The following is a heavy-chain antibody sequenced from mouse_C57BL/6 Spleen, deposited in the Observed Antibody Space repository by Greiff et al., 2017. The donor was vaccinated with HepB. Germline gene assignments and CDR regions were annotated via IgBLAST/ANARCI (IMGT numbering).Heavy chain of an antibody. V-gene: IGHV5-6*01. CDR3: AGGSSVYAMDY. CDR1: GFTFSSYG. D-gene: IGHD1-1*01. Sequence: EVHLVESGGDLVKPGGSLKLSCAASGFTFSSYGMSWVRQTPDKRLEWVATISSGGSYTYYPDSVKGRFTISRDNAKNTLYLQMSSLKSEDTAMYYCAGGSSVYAMDYWGQGTSVTVSS. CDR2: ISSGGSYT. J-gene: IGHJ4*01.